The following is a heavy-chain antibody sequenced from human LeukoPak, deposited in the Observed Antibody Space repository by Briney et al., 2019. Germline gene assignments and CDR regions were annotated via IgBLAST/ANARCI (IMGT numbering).Heavy chain of an antibody. D-gene: IGHD3-9*01. CDR2: INTNTGNP. CDR3: AREGLKYYDILTGWTPYAFDI. Sequence: ASVKVSCNASGYTFTNYAMNWVRQAPGQGLEWLGWINTNTGNPTYAQGFTGRFVFSLDTSVSTAYLQISSLKAEDTAVYYCAREGLKYYDILTGWTPYAFDIWGQGTMVTVSS. CDR1: GYTFTNYA. J-gene: IGHJ3*02. V-gene: IGHV7-4-1*02.